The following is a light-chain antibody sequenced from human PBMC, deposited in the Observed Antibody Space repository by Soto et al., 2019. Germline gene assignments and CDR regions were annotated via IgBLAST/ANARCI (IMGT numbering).Light chain of an antibody. J-gene: IGKJ2*01. CDR1: QSVNNNY. CDR3: QQYGSSPPYT. V-gene: IGKV3-20*01. Sequence: EVVLTQSPGTLSLSPGERATLSCRASQSVNNNYVAWYQQKPGQAPRLLIFGSSDRATGIPDRFSGSGSGTDFTLTISRLEPEDFAVDYCQQYGSSPPYTFGQGTKLEIK. CDR2: GSS.